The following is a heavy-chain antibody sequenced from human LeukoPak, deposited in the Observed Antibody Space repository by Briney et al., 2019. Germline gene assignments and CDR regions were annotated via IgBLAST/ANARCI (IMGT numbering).Heavy chain of an antibody. Sequence: PGGSLRLSCAASGSTFSSYGMHWVRQAPGKGLEWVAFIRYDAINKYYADSVKGRFTISRDNSKNTLYLQMNSLRAEDTAVYYCARLYSSSVNFWGQGTMVTVSS. CDR3: ARLYSSSVNF. CDR1: GSTFSSYG. V-gene: IGHV3-30*02. J-gene: IGHJ4*02. CDR2: IRYDAINK. D-gene: IGHD6-13*01.